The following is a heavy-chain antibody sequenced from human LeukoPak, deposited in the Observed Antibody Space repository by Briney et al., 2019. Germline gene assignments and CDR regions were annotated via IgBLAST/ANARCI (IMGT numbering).Heavy chain of an antibody. CDR1: GFSFSSYS. Sequence: PGGSLRLSCAASGFSFSSYSMNWVRQAPGKGLEWVSYISSSSRTIFYADSVKGRFTISRDNAKNSLYLQMNSPRAEDTAVYFCARAVGPYDYWGQGTLVTVSS. CDR3: ARAVGPYDY. CDR2: ISSSSRTI. V-gene: IGHV3-48*01. J-gene: IGHJ4*02. D-gene: IGHD3-10*01.